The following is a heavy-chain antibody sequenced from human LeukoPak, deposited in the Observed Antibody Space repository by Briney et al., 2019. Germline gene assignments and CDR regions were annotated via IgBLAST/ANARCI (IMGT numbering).Heavy chain of an antibody. CDR1: GFTLSSYG. CDR3: AKMFEKSGYYDSSGEIDY. CDR2: ISNSGDST. V-gene: IGHV3-23*01. D-gene: IGHD3-22*01. Sequence: GGSLRLSCAASGFTLSSYGMSWVRQAPGKGLEWVSAISNSGDSTYYADSVKGRFTISRDNSKNTLYLQMNSLRAEDTAVYYCAKMFEKSGYYDSSGEIDYWGQGTLVTVSS. J-gene: IGHJ4*02.